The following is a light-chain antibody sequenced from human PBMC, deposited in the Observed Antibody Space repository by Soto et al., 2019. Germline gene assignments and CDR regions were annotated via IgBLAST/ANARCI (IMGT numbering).Light chain of an antibody. CDR3: QQYNTYPWT. Sequence: DIQMTQSPSTLSASVGDRVTITCRASQSISSWLAWYQQKPGKAPKLLIYDASNLESGGPSRFSGSGSGADFTLTISSLQPDDFATYYGQQYNTYPWTVGQGTKVEIK. CDR1: QSISSW. CDR2: DAS. V-gene: IGKV1-5*01. J-gene: IGKJ1*01.